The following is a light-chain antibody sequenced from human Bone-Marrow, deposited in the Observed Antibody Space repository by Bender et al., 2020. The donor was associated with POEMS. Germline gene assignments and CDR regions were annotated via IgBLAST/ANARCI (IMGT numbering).Light chain of an antibody. J-gene: IGLJ3*02. CDR3: DSYADRSQTNWV. CDR2: EGN. CDR1: SSDVGSYNV. V-gene: IGLV2-23*01. Sequence: QSVLTQPPSVSGTPGQRVTISCSGTSSDVGSYNVVSWYQQHPGKAPKVMIYEGNKRPSGVSNRYSSSKSGKTACLTNSGLQAEDEADYYCDSYADRSQTNWVFGGGTKLTV.